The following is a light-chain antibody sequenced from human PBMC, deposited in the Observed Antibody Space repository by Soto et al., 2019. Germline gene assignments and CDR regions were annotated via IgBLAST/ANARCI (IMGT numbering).Light chain of an antibody. CDR3: SAWDDSLNGSYV. CDR1: SSNIGSNT. V-gene: IGLV1-44*01. CDR2: SNS. J-gene: IGLJ1*01. Sequence: QLVLTQPPSASGTPGQRVTVSCSGSSSNIGSNTVNWYQQVPGTAPKLLIYSNSQRPSGVSDRFSGSKSGTSASLAISGLQSEDEADYYCSAWDDSLNGSYVFGTGTKVTVL.